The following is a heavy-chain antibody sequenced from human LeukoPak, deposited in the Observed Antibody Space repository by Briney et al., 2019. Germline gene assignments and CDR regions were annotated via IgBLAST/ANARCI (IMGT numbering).Heavy chain of an antibody. CDR2: ISGSGGSP. Sequence: PGGSLRLSCAASGFTFSSYAMSWVRQAPGKGLEWVSAISGSGGSPYYADSVKGRFTISRDKSKNTLYLHMNSLRAEETAVYYCAKAPTGYSSGWGGYYFDYWGEGALVTVSS. CDR3: AKAPTGYSSGWGGYYFDY. J-gene: IGHJ4*02. D-gene: IGHD6-19*01. V-gene: IGHV3-23*01. CDR1: GFTFSSYA.